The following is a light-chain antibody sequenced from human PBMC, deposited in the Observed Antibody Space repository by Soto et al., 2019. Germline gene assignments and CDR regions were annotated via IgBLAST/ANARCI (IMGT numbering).Light chain of an antibody. V-gene: IGLV2-11*01. Sequence: QSVLIQPPSVSGSPGQSVTISCTGTNSDVGSFDYVSWYQQHPGKAPKLIIYDVTKRPSGVPDRFSGSKSGNTASLIISGLQAADEAEYYCCCCSYAGSSSFRVLFGGGTQLTVL. CDR1: NSDVGSFDY. CDR3: CSYAGSSSFRVL. J-gene: IGLJ2*01. CDR2: DVT.